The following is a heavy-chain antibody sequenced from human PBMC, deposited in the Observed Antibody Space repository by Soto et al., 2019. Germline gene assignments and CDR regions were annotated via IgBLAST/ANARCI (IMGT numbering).Heavy chain of an antibody. V-gene: IGHV3-15*07. Sequence: EVHLVESGGGLVKPGGSLRLSCAASGFTFGNAWINWVRQAPGKGLEWVGRVKSKNDGGTTDFAAPVKGRFAISRDDSKNMVYLEMNSLQTEDTAIYYCTTDSYITSIIVRFDYWGHGTLVTVSS. J-gene: IGHJ4*01. D-gene: IGHD3-22*01. CDR1: GFTFGNAW. CDR3: TTDSYITSIIVRFDY. CDR2: VKSKNDGGTT.